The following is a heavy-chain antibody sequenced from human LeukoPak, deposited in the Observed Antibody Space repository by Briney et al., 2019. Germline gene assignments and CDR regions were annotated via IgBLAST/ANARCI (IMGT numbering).Heavy chain of an antibody. V-gene: IGHV3-66*01. Sequence: SGGSLRLSCTASGFTFSSYGLNWVRQAPGKGLEGVSVIYSGGSTYYADSVKGRFTISRDNSKNTLYLQMNSLRAEDTAVYYCARDFNGIDYWGQGTLVTVSS. CDR1: GFTFSSYG. J-gene: IGHJ4*02. CDR2: IYSGGST. CDR3: ARDFNGIDY.